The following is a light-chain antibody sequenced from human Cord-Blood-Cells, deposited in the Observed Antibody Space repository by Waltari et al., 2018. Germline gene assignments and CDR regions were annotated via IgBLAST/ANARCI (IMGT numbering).Light chain of an antibody. V-gene: IGKV1-39*01. J-gene: IGKJ1*01. CDR2: AAS. CDR3: EQSYSTPWT. CDR1: QSISSY. Sequence: DIQLTQSPSSLSASVGDRVTITCRASQSISSYLNWYQQKPEKAPKLLIDAASSLQSGVPSMFSGSGYGTDVALTISSLQPEDFATYYCEQSYSTPWTFGQGTKVELK.